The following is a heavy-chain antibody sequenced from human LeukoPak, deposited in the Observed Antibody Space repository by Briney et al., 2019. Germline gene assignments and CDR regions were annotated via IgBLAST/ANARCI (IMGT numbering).Heavy chain of an antibody. Sequence: GGSLRLSCAASGFTFSSYGMHWVRQAPGKGLEWVAFIRYDGSNKYYPDPVKGRFTISRDNSKNTLYLQMNSLRAEDTAVYYCAEDYSSDYGDYFFFDYWGQGTLVTVSS. V-gene: IGHV3-30*02. CDR3: AEDYSSDYGDYFFFDY. CDR2: IRYDGSNK. D-gene: IGHD4-17*01. J-gene: IGHJ4*02. CDR1: GFTFSSYG.